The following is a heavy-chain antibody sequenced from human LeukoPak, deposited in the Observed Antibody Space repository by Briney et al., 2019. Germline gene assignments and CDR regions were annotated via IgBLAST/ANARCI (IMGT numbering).Heavy chain of an antibody. Sequence: PGGSLRLSCAASGLTLDDYAMHWVRQIPGKGLEWVSGISWNSGNIGYAASVKGRFTISRDNAKNSLYLQMDSLRAEDTALYYCAKDNRRHYTSGPNPDSLHWGQGALVTVSS. CDR1: GLTLDDYA. D-gene: IGHD6-19*01. V-gene: IGHV3-9*01. J-gene: IGHJ4*02. CDR2: ISWNSGNI. CDR3: AKDNRRHYTSGPNPDSLH.